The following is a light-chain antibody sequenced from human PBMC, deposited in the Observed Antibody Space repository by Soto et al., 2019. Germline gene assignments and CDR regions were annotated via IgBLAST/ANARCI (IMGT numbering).Light chain of an antibody. CDR2: KAS. J-gene: IGKJ3*01. CDR3: QQYNSDLGIT. Sequence: DIRMTQSPSTLSASVGDRVTITCRASQSVSTWLAWYQQKPGKAPKLLIFKASILASGVPSRFSGSGSGPECTLTISSLQPDDFATYYCQQYNSDLGITFGPGTKVDIK. V-gene: IGKV1-5*03. CDR1: QSVSTW.